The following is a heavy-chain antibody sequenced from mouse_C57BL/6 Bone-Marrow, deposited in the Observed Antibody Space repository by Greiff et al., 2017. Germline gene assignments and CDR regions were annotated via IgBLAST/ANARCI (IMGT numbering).Heavy chain of an antibody. V-gene: IGHV1-15*01. Sequence: VQLQESGAELVRPGASVTLSCKASGYTFTDYEMHWVKQTPVHGLEWIGAIDPETGGTAYNQKFKGKAILTADNSSSTAYMELRSLTSEDAAVYYCARLLLRGYWGQGTTLTVSS. CDR1: GYTFTDYE. CDR3: ARLLLRGY. J-gene: IGHJ2*01. D-gene: IGHD1-1*01. CDR2: IDPETGGT.